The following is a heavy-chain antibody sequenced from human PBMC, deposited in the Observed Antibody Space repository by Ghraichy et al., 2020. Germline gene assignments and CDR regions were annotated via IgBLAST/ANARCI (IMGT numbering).Heavy chain of an antibody. J-gene: IGHJ3*02. CDR2: IYSGGST. D-gene: IGHD5-18*01. Sequence: GGSLRLSCAASGFTVSSNYMSWVRQAPGKGLEWVSVIYSGGSTYYADSVKGRFTISRDNSKNTLYLQMNSLRAEDTAVYYCARDVLDTAMAYGGGAFDIWGQGTMVTVSS. V-gene: IGHV3-53*01. CDR1: GFTVSSNY. CDR3: ARDVLDTAMAYGGGAFDI.